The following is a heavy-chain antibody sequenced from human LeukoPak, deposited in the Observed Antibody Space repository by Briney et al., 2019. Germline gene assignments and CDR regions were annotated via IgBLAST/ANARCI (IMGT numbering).Heavy chain of an antibody. D-gene: IGHD1-26*01. CDR3: AKEGGWGLRAHYYYYGMDV. Sequence: GGSLRLSCAASGFTFSSYAMSWVRQAPGKGLEWVSAISGSGGSTYYADSVKGRFTISRDNSKNTLYLQMNSLRAEDTAVYYCAKEGGWGLRAHYYYYGMDVWGQGTTVTVSS. V-gene: IGHV3-23*01. CDR1: GFTFSSYA. CDR2: ISGSGGST. J-gene: IGHJ6*02.